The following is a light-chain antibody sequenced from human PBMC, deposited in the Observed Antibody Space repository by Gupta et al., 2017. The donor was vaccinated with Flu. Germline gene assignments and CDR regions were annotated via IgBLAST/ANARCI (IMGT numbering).Light chain of an antibody. Sequence: ATLALSPRESATLSCRASQSVSRYLAWYQHQPGQAPRLLIYDASNRATGIPARFSGSGSGTDFTLTISSLEPEDFAVYYCQQRSNWPPYTFGQGTKLEIK. V-gene: IGKV3-11*01. CDR2: DAS. CDR1: QSVSRY. J-gene: IGKJ2*01. CDR3: QQRSNWPPYT.